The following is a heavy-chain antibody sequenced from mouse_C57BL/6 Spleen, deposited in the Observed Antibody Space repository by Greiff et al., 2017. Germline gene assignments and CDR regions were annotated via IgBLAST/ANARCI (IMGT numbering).Heavy chain of an antibody. J-gene: IGHJ4*01. V-gene: IGHV5-17*01. CDR1: GFTFSDYG. CDR2: ISTGSSTI. CDR3: ARKALRGAMEY. Sequence: EVQLMESGGGLVKPGGSLKLSCAASGFTFSDYGMHWVRQTPEKGLEWVAYISTGSSTIYYADTVKGRFTISRDNAKSTLFLQMTSLRSEDTAMYYCARKALRGAMEYWGQGASVTVAS.